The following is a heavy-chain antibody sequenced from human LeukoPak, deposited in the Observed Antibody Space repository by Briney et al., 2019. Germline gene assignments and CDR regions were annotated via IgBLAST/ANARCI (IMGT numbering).Heavy chain of an antibody. D-gene: IGHD3-10*01. CDR1: GFTFRSYW. CDR2: IKQDGSEK. J-gene: IGHJ4*02. V-gene: IGHV3-7*03. CDR3: ARDHRGITMVRGARIKLYYFDY. Sequence: GGSLRLSCAASGFTFRSYWMSWVRQAPGKGLEWVANIKQDGSEKYYVDSVKGRFTISRDNAKNSLYLQMNSLRAEDTAVYCCARDHRGITMVRGARIKLYYFDYWGQGTLVTVSS.